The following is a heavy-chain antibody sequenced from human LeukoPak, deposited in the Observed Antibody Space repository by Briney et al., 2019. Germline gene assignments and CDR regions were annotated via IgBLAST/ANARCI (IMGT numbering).Heavy chain of an antibody. J-gene: IGHJ4*02. CDR1: GFTFDDYA. Sequence: GGSLRVSCVASGFTFDDYAMHWVRQAPGKGLEWVSAMSWNGDNIAYADSVKGRFTISRDNAKNSLYLQMNSLRPEDTALYYCAKDGSSHSNMLTAYDYWGQGTLVTVSS. D-gene: IGHD3-16*01. CDR2: MSWNGDNI. V-gene: IGHV3-9*01. CDR3: AKDGSSHSNMLTAYDY.